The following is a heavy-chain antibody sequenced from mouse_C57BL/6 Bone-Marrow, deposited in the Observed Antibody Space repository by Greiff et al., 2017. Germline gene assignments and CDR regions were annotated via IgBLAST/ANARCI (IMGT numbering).Heavy chain of an antibody. D-gene: IGHD2-1*01. CDR1: GYTFTDYN. CDR3: ASPAYGNYGAWFAY. J-gene: IGHJ3*01. CDR2: INPNNGGT. Sequence: VQLQQSGPELVKPGASVKIPCKASGYTFTDYNMDWVKQSHGKSLEWIGDINPNNGGTIYNQKFKGKATLTVDKSSSTAYMELRSLTSEDTAVYYCASPAYGNYGAWFAYWGQGTLVTVSA. V-gene: IGHV1-18*01.